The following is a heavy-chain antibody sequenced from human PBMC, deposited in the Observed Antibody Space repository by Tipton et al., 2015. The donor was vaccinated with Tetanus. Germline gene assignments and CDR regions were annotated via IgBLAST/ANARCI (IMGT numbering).Heavy chain of an antibody. Sequence: TLSLTCTVSGGSISSYYWSWIRQPAGKGLERIGRNYTSEDTNNNPSLKSRVTMSVDTSKNQFYLKLSSGTAADTAVYYCARMQRYGMDVWGQGTTGTVSS. CDR2: NYTSEDT. D-gene: IGHD6-25*01. CDR1: GGSISSYY. CDR3: ARMQRYGMDV. V-gene: IGHV4-4*07. J-gene: IGHJ6*02.